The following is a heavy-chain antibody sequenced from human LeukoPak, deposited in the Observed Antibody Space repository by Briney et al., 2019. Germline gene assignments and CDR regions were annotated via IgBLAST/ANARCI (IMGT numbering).Heavy chain of an antibody. CDR3: AELGITMIGGV. D-gene: IGHD3-10*02. CDR2: ISSSGSTI. J-gene: IGHJ6*04. Sequence: GGSLRLSCEASGFTFSSYEMNWVRQAPGKGLEWVSYISSSGSTIYYADSVKGRFTISRDNTKNSLYLQMNSLRAEDTAVYYCAELGITMIGGVWGKGTTVTISS. CDR1: GFTFSSYE. V-gene: IGHV3-48*03.